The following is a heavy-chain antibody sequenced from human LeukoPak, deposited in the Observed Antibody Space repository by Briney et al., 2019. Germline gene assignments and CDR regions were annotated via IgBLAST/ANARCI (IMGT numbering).Heavy chain of an antibody. D-gene: IGHD1-26*01. CDR1: GFTFSSYA. Sequence: GGSLRLSCAASGFTFSSYAMSWVRQAPGKGLEWVSAISGSGGSTYYADSVKGRFTISRDNSKNTLYLQMNSLRAEDTAVYYCAKVLLITVGANGGLDYWGQGTLVTVSS. J-gene: IGHJ4*02. CDR3: AKVLLITVGANGGLDY. V-gene: IGHV3-23*01. CDR2: ISGSGGST.